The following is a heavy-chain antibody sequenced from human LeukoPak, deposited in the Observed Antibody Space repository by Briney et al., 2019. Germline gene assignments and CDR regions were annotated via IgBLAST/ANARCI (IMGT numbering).Heavy chain of an antibody. CDR1: GDSVSSNSAA. CDR2: TYYRSKWYY. Sequence: SQTLSLTCAISGDSVSSNSAAWNWIRQSPSRGLEWLGRTYYRSKWYYDYAVSVKSRITINPDTSRNQFSLQPNSVTPEDTAVYYCTRQTYYYISGTYYSSLDVWGQGTTVTVSS. D-gene: IGHD3-10*01. J-gene: IGHJ6*02. V-gene: IGHV6-1*01. CDR3: TRQTYYYISGTYYSSLDV.